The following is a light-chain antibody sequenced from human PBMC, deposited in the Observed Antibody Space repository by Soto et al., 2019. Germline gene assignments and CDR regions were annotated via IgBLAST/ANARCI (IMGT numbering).Light chain of an antibody. CDR3: GADHGSGSNFVYL. V-gene: IGLV9-49*01. Sequence: QLVLTQPPSASASLGASVTLTCTLSSGYSNYKVDWYQQRPGKGPRFVMRVGTGGIVGSKGDGIPDRFSVLGSGLNRYLTIKNIQEEDESDYQCGADHGSGSNFVYLFGGGTKITVL. CDR2: VGTGGIVG. CDR1: SGYSNYK. J-gene: IGLJ2*01.